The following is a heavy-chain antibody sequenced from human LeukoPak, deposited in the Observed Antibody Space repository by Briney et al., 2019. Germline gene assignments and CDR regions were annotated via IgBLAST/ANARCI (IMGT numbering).Heavy chain of an antibody. CDR1: GDSVSSNSAA. CDR2: TYYRSKWYN. D-gene: IGHD1-14*01. V-gene: IGHV6-1*01. Sequence: SQTLSLTCAISGDSVSSNSAAWNWIRQSPSRGLEWLGRTYYRSKWYNDYAVAVRSRIAISPDTSKYQFSLQPNSVTPEDTAVYYCAREGPMSGNNPTFDYWAQGALVTVSS. CDR3: AREGPMSGNNPTFDY. J-gene: IGHJ4*02.